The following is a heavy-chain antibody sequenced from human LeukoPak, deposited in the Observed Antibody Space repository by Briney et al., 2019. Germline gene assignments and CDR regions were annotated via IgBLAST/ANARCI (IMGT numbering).Heavy chain of an antibody. J-gene: IGHJ6*02. V-gene: IGHV1-18*01. CDR1: GYTFTSYG. CDR2: ISAYNGNT. CDR3: ARDVEDSSGYYYDRDYYYYGMDV. D-gene: IGHD3-22*01. Sequence: ASVKVSCKASGYTFTSYGISWVRQDPGQGLEWMGWISAYNGNTNYAQKLQGRVTMTTDTSTSTAYMELRSLRSDDTAVYYCARDVEDSSGYYYDRDYYYYGMDVWGQGTTVTVSS.